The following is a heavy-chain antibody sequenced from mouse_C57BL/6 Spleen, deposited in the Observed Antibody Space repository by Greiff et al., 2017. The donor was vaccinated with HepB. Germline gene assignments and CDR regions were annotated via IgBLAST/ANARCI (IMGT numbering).Heavy chain of an antibody. CDR1: GYSITSGYY. CDR2: ISYDGSN. J-gene: IGHJ3*01. CDR3: AREDYDYARFAY. V-gene: IGHV3-6*01. D-gene: IGHD2-4*01. Sequence: EVQLVESGPGLVKPSQSLSLTCSVTGYSITSGYYWNWIRQFPGNKLEWMGYISYDGSNNYNPSLKNRISITRDTSKNQFFLKLNSVTTEDTATYYCAREDYDYARFAYWGQGTLVTVSA.